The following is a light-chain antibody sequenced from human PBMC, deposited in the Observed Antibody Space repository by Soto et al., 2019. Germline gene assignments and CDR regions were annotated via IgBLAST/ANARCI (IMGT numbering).Light chain of an antibody. CDR3: MQSLQTSFT. J-gene: IGKJ3*01. CDR1: QSLLHSNGYNY. V-gene: IGKV2-28*01. CDR2: LGP. Sequence: DIVMTQSPLSLPVTPGEPASISCRSSQSLLHSNGYNYLDWYLQKPGQSPQLLIYLGPNRASGVPDSFSGSGLGTDFTLKISRVEADDVGVYYCMQSLQTSFTFGPGTKVDIK.